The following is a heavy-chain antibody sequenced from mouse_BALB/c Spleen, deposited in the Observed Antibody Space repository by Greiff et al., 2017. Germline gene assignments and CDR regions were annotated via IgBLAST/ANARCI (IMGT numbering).Heavy chain of an antibody. CDR1: GFAFSSYD. V-gene: IGHV5-12-1*01. J-gene: IGHJ4*01. CDR3: ARQGEGAMDY. Sequence: EVMLVESGGGLVKPGGSLKLSCAASGFAFSSYDMSWVRQTPEKRLEWVAYISSGGGSTYYPDTVKGRFTISRDNAKNTLYLQMSSLKSEDTAMYYCARQGEGAMDYWGQGTSVTVSS. CDR2: ISSGGGST.